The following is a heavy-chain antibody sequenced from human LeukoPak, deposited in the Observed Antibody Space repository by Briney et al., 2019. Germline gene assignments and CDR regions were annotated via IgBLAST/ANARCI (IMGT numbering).Heavy chain of an antibody. V-gene: IGHV3-30-3*01. D-gene: IGHD4-17*01. CDR1: GFTFSSHA. Sequence: GGSLRLSCAASGFTFSSHAMHWVRQAPGKGLEWVAVISYDGSNKYYADSVKGRFTISRDNSKNTLYLQMNSLRAEDTAVYYCARGGSYGDYGFSGWFDPWGQGTLVTVSS. CDR3: ARGGSYGDYGFSGWFDP. J-gene: IGHJ5*02. CDR2: ISYDGSNK.